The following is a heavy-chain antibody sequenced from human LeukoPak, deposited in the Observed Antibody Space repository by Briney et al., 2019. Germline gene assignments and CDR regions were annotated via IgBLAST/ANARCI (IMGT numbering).Heavy chain of an antibody. D-gene: IGHD2-2*02. Sequence: LPGGSLRLSCAASGFTFSSYAMSWVRQAPGKGLEWVSAISGSGGSTYYADSVKGRFTISRDNSKNTLYLQMNSLRAEDTAVYYCAKARGVGLLYGGAFDIWGQGTMVTVSS. V-gene: IGHV3-23*01. CDR2: ISGSGGST. CDR3: AKARGVGLLYGGAFDI. CDR1: GFTFSSYA. J-gene: IGHJ3*02.